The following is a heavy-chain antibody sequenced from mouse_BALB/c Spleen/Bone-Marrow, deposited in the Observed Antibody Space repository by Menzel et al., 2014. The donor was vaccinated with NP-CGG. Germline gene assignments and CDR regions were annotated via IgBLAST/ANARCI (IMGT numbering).Heavy chain of an antibody. CDR1: GYTFTDYA. CDR2: ISTYSGNT. D-gene: IGHD2-4*01. V-gene: IGHV1-67*01. Sequence: VQLQESGPELVRPGASVKISCKGSGYTFTDYAMHWVKQSHAKSLEWIGVISTYSGNTNYNQKFKGKATMTVDKSSSTAHMELARLTSEDSAIYYCARGSYYDSSWFAYWGQGTLVTVSA. CDR3: ARGSYYDSSWFAY. J-gene: IGHJ3*01.